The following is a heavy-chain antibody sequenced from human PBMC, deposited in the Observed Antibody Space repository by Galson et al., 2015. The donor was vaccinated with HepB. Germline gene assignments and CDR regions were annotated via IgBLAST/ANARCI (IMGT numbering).Heavy chain of an antibody. CDR2: INHRGST. Sequence: SETLSLTCAVYGGSFSGYYWGWIRQPPGEGLEWIGEINHRGSTNYNPSLKSRVTISVDTSKNQFSLKLSSVTAADTAVYYCARGEGYCSSTSCYWARPISDLGVRSGWYFDLWGRGTLVTVSS. V-gene: IGHV4-34*01. D-gene: IGHD2-2*01. CDR1: GGSFSGYY. CDR3: ARGEGYCSSTSCYWARPISDLGVRSGWYFDL. J-gene: IGHJ2*01.